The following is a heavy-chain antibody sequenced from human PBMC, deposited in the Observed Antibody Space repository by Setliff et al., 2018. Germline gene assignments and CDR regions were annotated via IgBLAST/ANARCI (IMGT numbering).Heavy chain of an antibody. CDR2: ISAYNGDT. CDR1: GYTFSHSG. CDR3: VRVTSGRLDFDY. D-gene: IGHD6-19*01. J-gene: IGHJ4*02. V-gene: IGHV1-18*01. Sequence: VKVSCKASGYTFSHSGITWVRQAPGQGLEWMGWISAYNGDTNYAQKLQGRVTMTRDTSTSTLYMELASLRSEDTAVYYCVRVTSGRLDFDYWGQGTPVTVSS.